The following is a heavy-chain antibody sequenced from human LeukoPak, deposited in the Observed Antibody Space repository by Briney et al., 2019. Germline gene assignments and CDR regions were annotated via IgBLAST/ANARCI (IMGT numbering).Heavy chain of an antibody. CDR3: ARLSSYYYMDG. D-gene: IGHD2/OR15-2a*01. V-gene: IGHV4-4*09. J-gene: IGHJ6*03. Sequence: SETLSLTCTVSGGSISSYYWSWIRQPPGKGLEWIGYIYTSGSTNYNPSLKSRVTISVDTSKNQFSLKLSSVTAADTAVYYCARLSSYYYMDGWGKGTTVTVSS. CDR2: IYTSGST. CDR1: GGSISSYY.